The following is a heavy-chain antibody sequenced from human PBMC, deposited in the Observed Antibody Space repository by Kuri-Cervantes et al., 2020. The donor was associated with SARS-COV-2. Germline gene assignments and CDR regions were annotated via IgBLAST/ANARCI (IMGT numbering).Heavy chain of an antibody. CDR2: ISSSSSYI. CDR3: AREGLAVAGTVDY. CDR1: GFTFSSYS. J-gene: IGHJ4*02. Sequence: GESLKISCAASGFTFSSYSMNWVRQAPGKGLEWVPSISSSSSYIYYADSVKGRFTISRDNAKNSLYLQMNSLRADDTAVYYCAREGLAVAGTVDYWGQGTLVTVSS. D-gene: IGHD6-19*01. V-gene: IGHV3-21*04.